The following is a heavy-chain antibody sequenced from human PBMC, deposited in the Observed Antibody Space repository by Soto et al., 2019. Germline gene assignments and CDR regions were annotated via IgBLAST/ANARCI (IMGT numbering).Heavy chain of an antibody. D-gene: IGHD3-10*01. Sequence: GASVTVSCKASGYTFPSYGISWVRQTTRQGLEWMGWISAYNGNTNYAQKLQGRVTMTTDTSTSTAYMELRSLRSDDTAVYYCARGDMSGSGSSEFDYWGQGTLVTVSS. CDR1: GYTFPSYG. CDR2: ISAYNGNT. CDR3: ARGDMSGSGSSEFDY. V-gene: IGHV1-18*01. J-gene: IGHJ4*02.